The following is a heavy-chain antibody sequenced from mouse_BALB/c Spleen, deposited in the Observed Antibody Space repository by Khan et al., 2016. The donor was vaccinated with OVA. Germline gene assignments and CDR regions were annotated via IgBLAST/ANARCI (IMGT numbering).Heavy chain of an antibody. J-gene: IGHJ3*01. CDR3: TRHGYVAWFTY. CDR1: GYSFTSYY. D-gene: IGHD2-2*01. V-gene: IGHV1S135*01. CDR2: IDPFSGGT. Sequence: EVQLQQSGPDLMKPGASVKISCKASGYSFTSYYIHWVMQTHGKSLEWIGYIDPFSGGTTYNQKFKGKATLTVDKSSSTAYIHLSNLTFEDSAVYYGTRHGYVAWFTYWGQGTLVTVSA.